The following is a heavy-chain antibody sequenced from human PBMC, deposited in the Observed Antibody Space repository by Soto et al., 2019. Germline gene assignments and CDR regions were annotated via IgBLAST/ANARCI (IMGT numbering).Heavy chain of an antibody. CDR1: GGXFSGYY. J-gene: IGHJ4*02. D-gene: IGHD2-15*01. Sequence: SETLSLTCAVYGGXFSGYYRSWIRQPPGKGLEWIGEINHSGSTNYNPSLKSRVTISVDTSKNQFSLKLSSVTAADTAVYYCARLGYCSGGSCLWGQGTLVTVSS. V-gene: IGHV4-34*01. CDR3: ARLGYCSGGSCL. CDR2: INHSGST.